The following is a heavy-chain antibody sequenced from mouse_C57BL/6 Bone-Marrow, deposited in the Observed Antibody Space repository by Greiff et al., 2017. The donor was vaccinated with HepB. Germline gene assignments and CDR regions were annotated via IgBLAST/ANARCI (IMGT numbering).Heavy chain of an antibody. CDR2: ISNGGGST. J-gene: IGHJ1*03. V-gene: IGHV5-12*01. CDR1: GFTFSDYY. Sequence: EVQRVESGGGLVQPGGSLKLSCAASGFTFSDYYMYWVRQTPEKRLEWVAYISNGGGSTYYPDTVKGRFTISRDNANNTLYLQMSRLKSEDTAMYYCARQDGTPYWYFDVWGTGTTVTVSS. D-gene: IGHD1-1*01. CDR3: ARQDGTPYWYFDV.